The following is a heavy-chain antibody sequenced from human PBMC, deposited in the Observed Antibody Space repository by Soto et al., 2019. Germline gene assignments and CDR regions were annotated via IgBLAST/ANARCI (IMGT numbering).Heavy chain of an antibody. D-gene: IGHD2-2*02. CDR2: ISGSGGST. CDR3: AKSGSPDIVVVPAAIGVYGMDV. V-gene: IGHV3-23*01. CDR1: GFTFSSYA. Sequence: VGSLRLSCAASGFTFSSYAMSWVRQAPGKGLEWVSAISGSGGSTYYADSVKGRFTISRDNSKNTLYLQMNSLRAEDTAVYYCAKSGSPDIVVVPAAIGVYGMDVWGQGTTVTVSS. J-gene: IGHJ6*02.